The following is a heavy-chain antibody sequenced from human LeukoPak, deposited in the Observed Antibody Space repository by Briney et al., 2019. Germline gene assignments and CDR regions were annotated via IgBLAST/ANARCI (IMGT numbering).Heavy chain of an antibody. CDR1: GFTFSSYV. D-gene: IGHD5-12*01. CDR3: AKDPRGGYSGSWYFDY. V-gene: IGHV3-23*01. CDR2: ICGSGESI. Sequence: GGSLRLSCSASGFTFSSYVLSWVRPAAGKGLEWVSAICGSGESIYYADSVKGRFTISRDNSKDTLYLQMNSLTAEDTAVYYCAKDPRGGYSGSWYFDYWGQGTLVTVSS. J-gene: IGHJ4*02.